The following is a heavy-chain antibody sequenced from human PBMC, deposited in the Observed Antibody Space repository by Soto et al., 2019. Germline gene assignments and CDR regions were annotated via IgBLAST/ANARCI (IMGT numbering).Heavy chain of an antibody. Sequence: QVQLVESGGGVVQPGRSLRLSCAASGFTFSSYGMHWVRQAPGNGLEWVAVISYDGSNKYYADSVKGRFTISRDNSKNTLYLQMNSLRAEDTAVYYCAPGPGIAVAPTLLWGQGTLVTVSS. CDR3: APGPGIAVAPTLL. J-gene: IGHJ4*02. D-gene: IGHD6-19*01. CDR2: ISYDGSNK. CDR1: GFTFSSYG. V-gene: IGHV3-30*03.